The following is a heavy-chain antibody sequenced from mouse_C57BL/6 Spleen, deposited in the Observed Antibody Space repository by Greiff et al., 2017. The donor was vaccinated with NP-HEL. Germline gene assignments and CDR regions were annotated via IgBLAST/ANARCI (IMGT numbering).Heavy chain of an antibody. V-gene: IGHV7-3*01. Sequence: EVQLMESGGGLVQPGGSLSLSCAASGFTFTDYYMSWVRQPPGKALEWLGFIRNKANGYTTEYSASVKGRFTISRDNSQSILYLQMNALRAEDSATYYCARSPPYGNLYYYAMDYWGQGTSVTVSS. CDR2: IRNKANGYTT. D-gene: IGHD2-1*01. CDR1: GFTFTDYY. J-gene: IGHJ4*01. CDR3: ARSPPYGNLYYYAMDY.